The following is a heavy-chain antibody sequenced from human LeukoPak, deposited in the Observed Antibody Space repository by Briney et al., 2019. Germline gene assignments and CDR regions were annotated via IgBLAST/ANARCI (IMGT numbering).Heavy chain of an antibody. J-gene: IGHJ4*02. Sequence: AGGSLRLSCAASGFTFSDYYMSWIRQAPGKGLEWVSYISSSGSTIYYADSVKGRSTISRDNAKNSLYLQMNSLRAEDTAVYYCARDKLEPLRWGFDYWGQGTLVTVSS. CDR2: ISSSGSTI. CDR1: GFTFSDYY. D-gene: IGHD1-1*01. CDR3: ARDKLEPLRWGFDY. V-gene: IGHV3-11*04.